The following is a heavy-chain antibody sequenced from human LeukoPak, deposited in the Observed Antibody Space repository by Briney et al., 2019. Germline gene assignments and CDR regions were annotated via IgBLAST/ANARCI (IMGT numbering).Heavy chain of an antibody. V-gene: IGHV4-59*02. D-gene: IGHD3-22*01. CDR2: IYYSGST. J-gene: IGHJ4*02. CDR1: GGSVSNYY. Sequence: PSETLSLTCTVSGGSVSNYYWNWIRQPPGKGLEWIGYIYYSGSTNYNPSLKSRVTISVDTSKNQFSLKLSPVTAADTAVYYCARERSPYYYDNSGYPYYFDYWGQGTLVTVSS. CDR3: ARERSPYYYDNSGYPYYFDY.